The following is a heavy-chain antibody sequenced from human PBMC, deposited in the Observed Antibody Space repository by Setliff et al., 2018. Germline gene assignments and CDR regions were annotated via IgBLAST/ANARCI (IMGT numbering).Heavy chain of an antibody. CDR2: IIGSGIST. CDR3: AKSPHDFWSGRVLFDY. J-gene: IGHJ4*01. V-gene: IGHV3-23*01. D-gene: IGHD3-3*01. CDR1: GFSFSSYA. Sequence: PGGSLRLSCAASGFSFSSYAMSWVRQAPGKGLEWVSTIIGSGISTYYADSVQGRVTISRDNHKNTLHLQMNSLRVEDTAIYYCAKSPHDFWSGRVLFDYWGQGMLVTVSS.